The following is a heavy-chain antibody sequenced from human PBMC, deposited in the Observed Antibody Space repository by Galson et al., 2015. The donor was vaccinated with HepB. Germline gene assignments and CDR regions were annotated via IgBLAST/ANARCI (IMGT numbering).Heavy chain of an antibody. CDR2: IRQDGSEI. CDR1: GFTFSNYW. D-gene: IGHD6-19*01. J-gene: IGHJ3*02. Sequence: SLRLSCAASGFTFSNYWMTWVRQAPGKGPEWVANIRQDGSEIFYLDSVKGRFTISRDNAKNSVYLQMNSLRTEDTAVYSCAMGIAVGGIRSAFDIWGQGTMVTVSS. V-gene: IGHV3-7*03. CDR3: AMGIAVGGIRSAFDI.